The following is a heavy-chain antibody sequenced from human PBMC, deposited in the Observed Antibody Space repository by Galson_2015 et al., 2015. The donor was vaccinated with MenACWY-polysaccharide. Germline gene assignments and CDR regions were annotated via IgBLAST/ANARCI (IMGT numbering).Heavy chain of an antibody. CDR3: AKGNYGYYFDY. CDR1: GFTFSSYA. D-gene: IGHD4-17*01. CDR2: ISVSGDTT. Sequence: SLRLSCAASGFTFSSYAMSWVRQAPGKGLEWVSAISVSGDTTYYADSVKGRFAISRDSCKNTLYLQMNSLRAEDTAVYYCAKGNYGYYFDYWGQGTLITVSS. J-gene: IGHJ4*02. V-gene: IGHV3-23*01.